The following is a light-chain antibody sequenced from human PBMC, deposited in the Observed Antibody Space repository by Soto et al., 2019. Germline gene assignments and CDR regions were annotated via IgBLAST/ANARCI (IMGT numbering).Light chain of an antibody. CDR2: GAS. Sequence: DIQMTQSPSSLSASVGDRVTITCQASQDIRNHLNWYQHKPGKAPNLLISGASSLERGVPSRFSGSGSGTDFTFTIRSLQPEDIATYYCQQYDNLPLAFGQGTKL. J-gene: IGKJ2*01. CDR3: QQYDNLPLA. CDR1: QDIRNH. V-gene: IGKV1-33*01.